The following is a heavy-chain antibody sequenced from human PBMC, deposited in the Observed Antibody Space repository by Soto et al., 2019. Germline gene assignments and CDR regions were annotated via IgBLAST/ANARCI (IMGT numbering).Heavy chain of an antibody. D-gene: IGHD3-3*01. Sequence: SETLSLTCTVSGGSISSSSYYWGWIRQPPGKGLEWIGSIYYSGSTYYNPSLKSRVTMTRDTSISTAYMELSRLRSDDTAVYYCASQFWSGQNWFDPWGQGTLVTVSS. V-gene: IGHV4-39*01. J-gene: IGHJ5*02. CDR3: ASQFWSGQNWFDP. CDR1: GGSISSSSYY. CDR2: IYYSGST.